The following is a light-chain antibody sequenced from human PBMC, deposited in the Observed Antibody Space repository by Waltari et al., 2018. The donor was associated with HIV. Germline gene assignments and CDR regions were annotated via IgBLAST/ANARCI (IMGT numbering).Light chain of an antibody. CDR2: EVS. V-gene: IGLV2-23*02. CDR3: CSYAGGVV. Sequence: QSALTQPASVSWSPGPSSTISCTASSRDVANSNLVSWYQPHPGKATKLMIYEVSKRPSGLSSRFSGSRAGNAASLTISGLQAEDEADYYCCSYAGGVVFGGGTKLTVL. J-gene: IGLJ2*01. CDR1: SRDVANSNL.